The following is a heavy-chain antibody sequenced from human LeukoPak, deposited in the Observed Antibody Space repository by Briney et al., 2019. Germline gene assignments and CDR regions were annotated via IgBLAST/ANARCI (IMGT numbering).Heavy chain of an antibody. J-gene: IGHJ5*02. D-gene: IGHD4-17*01. Sequence: SETLSLTCSVSGGSISSYYWSWIRQPPGKGLEWIGYIYYSGSTNYNPSLKSRVTISVDTSKNQFSLKLSSVTAADTAVYYCARARLRSSLNWFDPWGQGTLVTVSS. V-gene: IGHV4-59*01. CDR1: GGSISSYY. CDR3: ARARLRSSLNWFDP. CDR2: IYYSGST.